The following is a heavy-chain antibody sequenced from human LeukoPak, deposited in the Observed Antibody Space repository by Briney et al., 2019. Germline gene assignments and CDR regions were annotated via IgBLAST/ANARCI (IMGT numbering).Heavy chain of an antibody. CDR3: ARQHSGDDAFDI. CDR2: IYYSGST. V-gene: IGHV4-59*01. CDR1: GGSISSYY. J-gene: IGHJ3*02. Sequence: SETLSLNCTVSGGSISSYYWSWIRQPPGKGLEWIGYIYYSGSTNYNPSLKSRVTISVDTSKNQFSLKLSSVTAADTAVYYCARQHSGDDAFDIWGQGTMVTVSS. D-gene: IGHD3-10*01.